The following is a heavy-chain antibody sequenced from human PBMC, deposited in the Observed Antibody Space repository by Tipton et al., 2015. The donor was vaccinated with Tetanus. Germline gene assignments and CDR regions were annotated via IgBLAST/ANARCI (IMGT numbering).Heavy chain of an antibody. V-gene: IGHV4-39*01. CDR1: GGSINSGTFY. CDR3: ARTAVNWFDP. D-gene: IGHD2-21*02. J-gene: IGHJ5*02. Sequence: GLVKPSETLSLTCTVSGGSINSGTFYWDWIRQTPGKGLEWIGNIYYNGNTLQNPSLKSRVTMSLDKSKNQFSLKLRSVIAADTAFYYCARTAVNWFDPWGQGILVTVSS. CDR2: IYYNGNT.